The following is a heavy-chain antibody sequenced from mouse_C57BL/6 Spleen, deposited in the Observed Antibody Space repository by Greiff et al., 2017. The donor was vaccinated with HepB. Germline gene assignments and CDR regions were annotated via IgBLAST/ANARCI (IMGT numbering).Heavy chain of an antibody. Sequence: QVQLQQPGAELVRPGSSVKLSCKASGYTFTSYWMHWVKQRPIQGLEWIGNIDPSDSETHYNQKFKDKATLTVDKSSSTAYMQLSSLTSEDSAVYYCARDEREQGYFDVWGTGTTVTVSS. CDR1: GYTFTSYW. CDR3: ARDEREQGYFDV. CDR2: IDPSDSET. V-gene: IGHV1-52*01. J-gene: IGHJ1*03.